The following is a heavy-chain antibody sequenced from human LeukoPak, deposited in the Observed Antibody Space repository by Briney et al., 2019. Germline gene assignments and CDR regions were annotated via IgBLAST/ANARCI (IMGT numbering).Heavy chain of an antibody. J-gene: IGHJ6*02. D-gene: IGHD3-3*01. Sequence: ASVKVSCKASGGTFSSYAISWVRQAPGQGLEWMGGIIPIFGTANYAQKFQGRVTITADESTSTAYMELSSLRSEDTAVYHCARDPNDFWSHYGMDVWGQGTTVTVSS. CDR3: ARDPNDFWSHYGMDV. V-gene: IGHV1-69*13. CDR1: GGTFSSYA. CDR2: IIPIFGTA.